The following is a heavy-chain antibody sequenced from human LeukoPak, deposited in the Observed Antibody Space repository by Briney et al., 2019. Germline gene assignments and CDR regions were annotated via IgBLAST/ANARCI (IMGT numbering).Heavy chain of an antibody. CDR3: VRQGGWGGAASLIEF. CDR2: MFYRGST. J-gene: IGHJ4*02. V-gene: IGHV4-39*01. Sequence: PSETLSLTCTVSGVSISTSNHYWAWIRQPPGKGLEWIGSMFYRGSTYYNASLKSRVTLSVDTPRNQFSLNLMSVTPSDTAMYYCVRQGGWGGAASLIEFWGQGTLVTVSS. D-gene: IGHD2-15*01. CDR1: GVSISTSNHY.